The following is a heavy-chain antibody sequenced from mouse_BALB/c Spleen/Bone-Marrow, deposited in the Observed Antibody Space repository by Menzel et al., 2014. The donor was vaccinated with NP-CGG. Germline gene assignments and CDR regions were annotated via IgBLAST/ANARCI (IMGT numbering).Heavy chain of an antibody. CDR2: INPSNGGT. CDR3: TRGDDYDEEFAY. D-gene: IGHD2-4*01. J-gene: IGHJ3*01. Sequence: GAELVKPGASVKLSCKASGYTFTSYYMYWVKQRPGQGLEWIGGINPSNGGTNFNEKFKSKATLTVDKSSSTAYMQLSSLTSEDSAVYYCTRGDDYDEEFAYWGQGTLVTVSA. CDR1: GYTFTSYY. V-gene: IGHV1S81*02.